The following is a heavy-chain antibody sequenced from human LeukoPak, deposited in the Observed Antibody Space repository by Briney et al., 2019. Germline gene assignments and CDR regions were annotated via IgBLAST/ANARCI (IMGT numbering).Heavy chain of an antibody. CDR2: ISAYNGNT. J-gene: IGHJ4*02. V-gene: IGHV1-18*01. Sequence: ASVKVSCKASGGTFSSYAISWVRQAPGQGLEWMGWISAYNGNTNYAQKLRGRVTMTTDTSTSTAYMELRSLRSDDTAVYYCARDSSSPSLDYWGQGTLVTVSS. CDR1: GGTFSSYA. CDR3: ARDSSSPSLDY. D-gene: IGHD6-13*01.